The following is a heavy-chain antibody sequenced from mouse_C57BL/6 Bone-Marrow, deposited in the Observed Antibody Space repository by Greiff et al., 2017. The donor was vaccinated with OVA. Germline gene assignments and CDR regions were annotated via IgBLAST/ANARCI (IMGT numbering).Heavy chain of an antibody. CDR2: IYPRSGNT. V-gene: IGHV1-81*01. CDR1: GYTFTSYG. Sequence: QVQLQQSGAELARPGASVKLSCKASGYTFTSYGISWVKQSPGQGLEWIGEIYPRSGNTYYHETFKGKATLTADKSSSTAYLELRSLTAEDSAVYFCARDTTVESNAKDDWGQGTTVTVSS. D-gene: IGHD1-1*01. J-gene: IGHJ4*01. CDR3: ARDTTVESNAKDD.